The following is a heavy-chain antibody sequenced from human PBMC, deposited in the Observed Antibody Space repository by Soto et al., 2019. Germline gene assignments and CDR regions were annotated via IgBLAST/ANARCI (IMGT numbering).Heavy chain of an antibody. CDR2: ISSGRPDI. CDR1: GFSFDTYN. D-gene: IGHD6-19*01. CDR3: ARDHLGIAAGDFDL. Sequence: GGSLRLSCAASGFSFDTYNMNWVRQAPGKGLEWVSSISSGRPDIFYADSVRGRFTISRDDAKKSLFLQMNSLRADDTAVYYCARDHLGIAAGDFDLWGQGTLATVSS. V-gene: IGHV3-21*01. J-gene: IGHJ4*02.